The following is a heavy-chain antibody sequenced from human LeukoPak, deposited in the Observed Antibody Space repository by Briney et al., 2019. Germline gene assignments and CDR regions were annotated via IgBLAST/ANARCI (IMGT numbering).Heavy chain of an antibody. CDR1: GGSISSGGYY. CDR2: IYYSGST. V-gene: IGHV4-31*03. J-gene: IGHJ4*02. Sequence: SSQTLSLTCTVSGGSISSGGYYWSWIRQHPGKGLEWIGYIYYSGSTYYNPSLKSRVTISVDTSKNQFSLKLSSVTAADTAVYYCARRGYYYDSSGLDYWGQGTLVAVSS. D-gene: IGHD3-22*01. CDR3: ARRGYYYDSSGLDY.